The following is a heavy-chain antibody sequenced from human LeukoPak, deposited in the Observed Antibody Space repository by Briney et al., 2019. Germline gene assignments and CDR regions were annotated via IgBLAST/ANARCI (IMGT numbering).Heavy chain of an antibody. CDR1: GFTFSSYA. D-gene: IGHD3-3*01. Sequence: PGGSLRLSCAASGFTFSSYAMSWVRQAPGKGLEWVSAISGSGGSTYYADSVKGRFTISRDNSKNTLYLQMNSLRAEETAVYYCAKGRSYYDFWSGYEAHYYFDYWGQGTLVTVSS. V-gene: IGHV3-23*01. CDR2: ISGSGGST. CDR3: AKGRSYYDFWSGYEAHYYFDY. J-gene: IGHJ4*02.